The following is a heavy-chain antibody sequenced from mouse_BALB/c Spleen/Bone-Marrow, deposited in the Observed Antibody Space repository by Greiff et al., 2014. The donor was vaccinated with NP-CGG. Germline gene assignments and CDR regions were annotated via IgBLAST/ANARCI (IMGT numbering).Heavy chain of an antibody. J-gene: IGHJ4*01. Sequence: VQLKESGPELVKPGASVKMSCKASGYTFSAYVMHWGQQKPGQGLEWIGYINPYNDGTKYNEKFKGKATLTSDKSSSTAYMELSSLTSEDSAAYYCAREGGLRRGDYYAMDYWGQGTSVTVSS. CDR1: GYTFSAYV. CDR2: INPYNDGT. V-gene: IGHV1-14*01. CDR3: AREGGLRRGDYYAMDY. D-gene: IGHD2-4*01.